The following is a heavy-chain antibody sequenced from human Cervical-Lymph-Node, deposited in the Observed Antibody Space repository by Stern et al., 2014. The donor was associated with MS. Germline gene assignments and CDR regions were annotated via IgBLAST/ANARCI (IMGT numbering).Heavy chain of an antibody. Sequence: VQLVESGGGLVQPGGSLRLSCAASGFTFSSYAMSWVRQAPGKGLEWVSALSGSGGSTYYADSVKGRFSISRDNSKNTLYLQMNSLRAEDTAVYYCAKGGIVVVPAAINYYYGMDVWGQGTTVTVSS. CDR1: GFTFSSYA. V-gene: IGHV3-23*04. D-gene: IGHD2-2*01. J-gene: IGHJ6*02. CDR2: LSGSGGST. CDR3: AKGGIVVVPAAINYYYGMDV.